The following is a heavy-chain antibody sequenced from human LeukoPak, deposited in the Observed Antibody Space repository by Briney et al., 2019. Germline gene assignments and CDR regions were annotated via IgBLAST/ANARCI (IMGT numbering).Heavy chain of an antibody. D-gene: IGHD3-10*01. CDR2: MNPNSGNT. V-gene: IGHV1-8*01. Sequence: GASVKVSCKASGYTFTSYDINWVRQATGQGLEWMGWMNPNSGNTGYAQKFQGRVTMTRNTSISTAYMELSSLRSEDTAVYYCARSLLLWFGVPVELDVWGQGTTVTVSS. CDR3: ARSLLLWFGVPVELDV. CDR1: GYTFTSYD. J-gene: IGHJ6*02.